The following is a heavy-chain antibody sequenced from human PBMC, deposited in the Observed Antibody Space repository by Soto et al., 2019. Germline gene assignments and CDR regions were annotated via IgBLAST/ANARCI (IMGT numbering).Heavy chain of an antibody. V-gene: IGHV4-59*01. CDR1: GGSISSYY. CDR2: IYYSGST. Sequence: SETLSLTCTVSGGSISSYYWSWIRQPPGKGLEWIGYIYYSGSTNYNPSLESRVTISVDTSKNQFSLKLSSVTAADTAVYYCARGQYYFDYWGQGTLVTVSS. CDR3: ARGQYYFDY. D-gene: IGHD4-4*01. J-gene: IGHJ4*02.